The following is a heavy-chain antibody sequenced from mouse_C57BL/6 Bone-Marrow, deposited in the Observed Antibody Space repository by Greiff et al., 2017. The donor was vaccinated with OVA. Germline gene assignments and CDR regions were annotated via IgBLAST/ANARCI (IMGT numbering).Heavy chain of an antibody. J-gene: IGHJ3*01. CDR3: ASHSNYNAY. Sequence: VQLQQSGAELVRPGTSVKVSCKASGYAFTNYLIEWVKQRPGQGLEWIGVINPGSGGTNYNEKFKGKATLTADKSSSTAYMQLSSLTSEDSAVYFCASHSNYNAYWGQGTLVTVSA. V-gene: IGHV1-54*01. CDR2: INPGSGGT. D-gene: IGHD2-5*01. CDR1: GYAFTNYL.